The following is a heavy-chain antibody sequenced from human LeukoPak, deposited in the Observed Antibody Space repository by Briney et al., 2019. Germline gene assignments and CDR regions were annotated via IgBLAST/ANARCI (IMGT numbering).Heavy chain of an antibody. V-gene: IGHV4-34*01. CDR2: INPSGST. CDR1: GGSFSXXX. Sequence: SETLSLTCAVYGGSFSXXXXXXIXQXXXXXXXWIGEINPSGSTNYNXXXKXXVSXXXDTSKNQFSLRLSSVTAADTAVYFCARAVVAATGFDHWGQGTLVTVSS. CDR3: ARAVVAATGFDH. J-gene: IGHJ4*02. D-gene: IGHD2-15*01.